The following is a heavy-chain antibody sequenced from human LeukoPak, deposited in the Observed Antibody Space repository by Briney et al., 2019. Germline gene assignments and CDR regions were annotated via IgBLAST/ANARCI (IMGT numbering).Heavy chain of an antibody. CDR2: ISSSSSTI. J-gene: IGHJ5*02. CDR3: ARGSGYSSGWDWFDP. Sequence: GGSLRLSCAASGFTFSSYSMNWVRQAPGKGLEWVSYISSSSSTIYYADSVKGRFTISRDNAKNSLYLQMNSLRAEDTAVYYCARGSGYSSGWDWFDPWGQGTLVTVSS. D-gene: IGHD6-19*01. CDR1: GFTFSSYS. V-gene: IGHV3-48*01.